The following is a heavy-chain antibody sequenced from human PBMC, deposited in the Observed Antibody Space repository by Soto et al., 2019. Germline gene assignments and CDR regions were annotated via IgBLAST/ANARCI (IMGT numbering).Heavy chain of an antibody. J-gene: IGHJ5*02. Sequence: QVQLVQSGPEVKKPGASAKVSCKASDYTFTNYGISWVRQAPGQGLEWMGWISGHNGNTKYAQKFQDRVTMAADTSTSTAYMEMRSLKPDDTAVYYCARAPRGVCSGGTCYLNRGEWLDLWGQGTPVTVSS. CDR1: DYTFTNYG. CDR3: ARAPRGVCSGGTCYLNRGEWLDL. D-gene: IGHD2-15*01. V-gene: IGHV1-18*01. CDR2: ISGHNGNT.